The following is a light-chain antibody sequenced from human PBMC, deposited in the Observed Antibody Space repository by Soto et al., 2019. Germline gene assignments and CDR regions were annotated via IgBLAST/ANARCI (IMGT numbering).Light chain of an antibody. CDR1: QTISGW. J-gene: IGKJ1*01. CDR3: QHYKSYSEA. Sequence: DIQMTQSPSTLSGSVGDRVTITCRASQTISGWLAWYQQKPGKAPKLLIYKASTLKSGVPSRFSGSGSGTEFTLTISSLQPDDFAAYCCQHYKSYSEAFGQGTKV. CDR2: KAS. V-gene: IGKV1-5*03.